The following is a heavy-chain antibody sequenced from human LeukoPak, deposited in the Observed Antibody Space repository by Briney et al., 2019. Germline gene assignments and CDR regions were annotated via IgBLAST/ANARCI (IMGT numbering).Heavy chain of an antibody. V-gene: IGHV3-30-3*01. CDR3: ARGRAGIAAAGFDY. CDR1: GFTFSMSA. CDR2: ISFDGGNK. Sequence: GGSLRLSCAASGFTFSMSAMHWVRLAPGKGLDWVAVISFDGGNKFYADSVKGRFSISRDNSKNTLYLQMNSLGLDDTAVYFCARGRAGIAAAGFDYWGQGTLATVSS. D-gene: IGHD6-13*01. J-gene: IGHJ4*02.